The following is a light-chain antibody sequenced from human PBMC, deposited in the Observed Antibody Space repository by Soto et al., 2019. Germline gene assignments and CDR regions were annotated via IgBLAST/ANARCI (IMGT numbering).Light chain of an antibody. CDR2: GAS. V-gene: IGKV3-20*01. CDR3: QQYGSSPWT. CDR1: QSVSSSY. Sequence: EIVLTQSPGTLSLSPGERATLSCRASQSVSSSYLAWYQQKPGQAPRLLISGASSRATGIPDRFSGSGSATDFTLTISRLEPEDLAVYYCQQYGSSPWTFGHGTKVEIK. J-gene: IGKJ1*01.